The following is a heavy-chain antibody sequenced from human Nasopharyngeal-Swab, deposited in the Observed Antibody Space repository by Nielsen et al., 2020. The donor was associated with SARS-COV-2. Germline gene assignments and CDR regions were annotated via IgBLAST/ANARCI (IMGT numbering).Heavy chain of an antibody. J-gene: IGHJ6*02. Sequence: GESLKISCAASGFTFSSYAMSWGRQAPGKGLEWVSAISGSGGSTYYADSVKGRFTISRDNSKNTLYLQMNSLRAEDTAVYYCAKDFVGQQTYYYYGMDVWGQGTTVTVSS. D-gene: IGHD6-13*01. CDR1: GFTFSSYA. CDR2: ISGSGGST. V-gene: IGHV3-23*01. CDR3: AKDFVGQQTYYYYGMDV.